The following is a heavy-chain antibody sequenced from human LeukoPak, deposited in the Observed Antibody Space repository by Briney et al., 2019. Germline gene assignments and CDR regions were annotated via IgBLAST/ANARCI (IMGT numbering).Heavy chain of an antibody. V-gene: IGHV5-51*01. D-gene: IGHD6-6*01. CDR1: GYSFTSYW. CDR3: ARRKHGSSPDYYYYYMDV. J-gene: IGHJ6*03. CDR2: IYPGDSDN. Sequence: GESLKISCKGSGYSFTSYWIGWVRQMPGKGLEWMGIIYPGDSDNRYSPSFQGQVTISADKSISTAYLQWSSLKASDTAMYYCARRKHGSSPDYYYYYMDVWGKGTTVNVSS.